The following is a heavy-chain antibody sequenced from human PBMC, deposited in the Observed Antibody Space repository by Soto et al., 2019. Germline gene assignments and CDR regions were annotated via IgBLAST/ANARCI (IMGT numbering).Heavy chain of an antibody. J-gene: IGHJ4*02. CDR3: AKDGGSWQTFDY. V-gene: IGHV3-30*18. Sequence: QVQLVESGGGVVQPGRSLRLSCAASGFTFSSYGMHWVRQAPGKGLEWVAVISYDGSNKYYADSVKGRFTISRDNSKNTLYLQMNSLRAEDTAVYYCAKDGGSWQTFDYWGQGTLVTVSS. CDR2: ISYDGSNK. CDR1: GFTFSSYG. D-gene: IGHD6-13*01.